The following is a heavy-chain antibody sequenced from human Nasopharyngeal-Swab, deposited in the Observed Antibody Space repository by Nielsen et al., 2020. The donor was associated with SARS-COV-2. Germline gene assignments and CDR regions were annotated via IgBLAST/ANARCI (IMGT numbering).Heavy chain of an antibody. V-gene: IGHV1-24*01. CDR3: ATGSIAVAGTYWFDP. J-gene: IGHJ5*02. D-gene: IGHD6-19*01. Sequence: ASVKVSCKVSGYTLTELSMHWVRQAPGKGLEWMGGFDPEDGETIYAQKFQGRVTMTEDTSTDTAYMELSSLRSEDTAVYSCATGSIAVAGTYWFDPWGQGTLVTVSS. CDR2: FDPEDGET. CDR1: GYTLTELS.